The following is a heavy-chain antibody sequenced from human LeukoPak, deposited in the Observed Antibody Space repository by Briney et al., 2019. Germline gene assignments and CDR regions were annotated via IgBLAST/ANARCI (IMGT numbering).Heavy chain of an antibody. D-gene: IGHD2-21*02. V-gene: IGHV4-59*08. Sequence: SETLSLTCTVSGGSISSYYWSWIWQPPGEGLEWIGYIYYSGSTNYNPSLKSRVTISVDTSKNQFSLKLSSVTAADTAVYYCARLHTDDLPFDYWGQGTLVTVSS. J-gene: IGHJ4*02. CDR2: IYYSGST. CDR1: GGSISSYY. CDR3: ARLHTDDLPFDY.